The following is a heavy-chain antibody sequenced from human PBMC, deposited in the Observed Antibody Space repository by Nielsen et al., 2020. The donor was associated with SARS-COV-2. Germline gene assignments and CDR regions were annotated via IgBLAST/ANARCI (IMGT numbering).Heavy chain of an antibody. CDR3: AGGYSSRGWFDP. CDR1: GGSISSGDYY. V-gene: IGHV4-30-4*01. CDR2: IYYSGST. J-gene: IGHJ5*02. Sequence: SETLSLTCTVSGGSISSGDYYWSWIRQPPGKGLEWIGYIYYSGSTYYNPSLKSRVTISVDTSKNQFSLKLSSVTAADTAVYYCAGGYSSRGWFDPWGQGTLVTVSS. D-gene: IGHD6-13*01.